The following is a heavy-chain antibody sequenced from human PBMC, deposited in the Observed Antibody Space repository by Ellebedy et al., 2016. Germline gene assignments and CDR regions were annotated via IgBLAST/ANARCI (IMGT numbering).Heavy chain of an antibody. D-gene: IGHD5-24*01. J-gene: IGHJ4*02. V-gene: IGHV1-18*01. CDR1: GYTFTSYG. CDR2: ISAYNGNT. Sequence: ASVKVSXXASGYTFTSYGISWVRQAPGQGLEWMGWISAYNGNTNYAQKLQGRVTMTTDTSTSTAYMELRSLRSDDTAVYYCARAPARGRDGSPWPIDYWGQGTLVTVSS. CDR3: ARAPARGRDGSPWPIDY.